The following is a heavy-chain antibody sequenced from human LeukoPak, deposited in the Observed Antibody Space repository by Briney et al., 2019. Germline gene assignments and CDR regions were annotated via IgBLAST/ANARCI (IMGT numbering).Heavy chain of an antibody. J-gene: IGHJ4*02. V-gene: IGHV4-59*01. Sequence: PSETLSLTCTVSGGSISSYYWSWIRQPPGKGLERIGYIYYSGSTNYNPSLKSRVTISVDTSKNQFSLKLSSVTAADTAVYYCARGRGLRSFDYWGQGTLVTVSS. CDR2: IYYSGST. CDR3: ARGRGLRSFDY. CDR1: GGSISSYY. D-gene: IGHD5-12*01.